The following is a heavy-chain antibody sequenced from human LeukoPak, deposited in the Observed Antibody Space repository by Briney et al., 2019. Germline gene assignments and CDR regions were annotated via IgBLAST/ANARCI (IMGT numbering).Heavy chain of an antibody. V-gene: IGHV4-34*01. J-gene: IGHJ5*02. CDR2: INHSGST. CDR3: ATLLLAGWTFYP. Sequence: SETLSQTFAAYGGSFSVYYRAWIRQPPGKGLEWIGEINHSGSTTYNPSLKSRVTISVDASKNQFSLKLSSVTAADTAIYYCATLLLAGWTFYPWAKETLVTVSS. CDR1: GGSFSVYY. D-gene: IGHD2-21*01.